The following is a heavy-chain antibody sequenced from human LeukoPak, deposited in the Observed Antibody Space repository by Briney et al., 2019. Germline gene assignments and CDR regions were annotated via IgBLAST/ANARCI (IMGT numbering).Heavy chain of an antibody. Sequence: ASVKVSCKASGYTSTSYYMHWVRQAPGQGLEWMGLINPSGGSTSYAQKFQGRVTMTRDTSTSTVYMELSSLRSEDTAVYYCAKHPSRTWLVHLDYWGQGTLVTVSS. V-gene: IGHV1-46*01. CDR3: AKHPSRTWLVHLDY. CDR2: INPSGGST. D-gene: IGHD6-19*01. CDR1: GYTSTSYY. J-gene: IGHJ4*02.